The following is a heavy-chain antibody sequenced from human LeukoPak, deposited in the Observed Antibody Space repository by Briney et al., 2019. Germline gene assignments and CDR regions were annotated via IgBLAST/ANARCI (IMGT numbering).Heavy chain of an antibody. CDR3: VLGSGY. V-gene: IGHV3-64D*06. Sequence: PGGSLRLSCSGSGFTFSTYVMHWVRQAPGKGLEYLSAISSNGDNTYYADSVKGRFTISRDNSKNTLYLQMSSLRGDDTAVYYCVLGSGYWGQGTLVTVSS. CDR1: GFTFSTYV. D-gene: IGHD3-10*01. CDR2: ISSNGDNT. J-gene: IGHJ4*02.